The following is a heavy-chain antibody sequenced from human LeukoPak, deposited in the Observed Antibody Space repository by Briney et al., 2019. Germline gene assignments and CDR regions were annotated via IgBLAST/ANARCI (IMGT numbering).Heavy chain of an antibody. CDR1: GGSIISYY. CDR3: ARVGSGVADY. J-gene: IGHJ4*02. D-gene: IGHD6-19*01. CDR2: IYYSGST. Sequence: SETLSLTCTVSGGSIISYYWSWIRQPPGKGLEWIGYIYYSGSTNYDPSLKSRVTISVDTSKNQFSLKLSSVTAADTAVYYCARVGSGVADYWGQGTLVTVSS. V-gene: IGHV4-59*01.